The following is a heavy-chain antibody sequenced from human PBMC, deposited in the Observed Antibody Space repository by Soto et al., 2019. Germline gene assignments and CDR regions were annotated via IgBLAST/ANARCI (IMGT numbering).Heavy chain of an antibody. Sequence: SETLSLTCTVSGGSISSYYWRWIRQPPGKGLEWIGSIYYSGSTNYNPSLKSRVTISVDTSKNQFSLKLSSVTAADTAVYYCARVGEDCSGGSCYSLVYYYYYYMDVWGKGTTVTVSS. CDR3: ARVGEDCSGGSCYSLVYYYYYYMDV. CDR1: GGSISSYY. V-gene: IGHV4-59*08. CDR2: IYYSGST. J-gene: IGHJ6*03. D-gene: IGHD2-15*01.